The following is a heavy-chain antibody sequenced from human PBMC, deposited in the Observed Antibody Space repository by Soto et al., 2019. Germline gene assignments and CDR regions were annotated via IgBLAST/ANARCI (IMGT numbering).Heavy chain of an antibody. CDR1: GDSVSSNSAA. D-gene: IGHD4-17*01. J-gene: IGHJ4*02. V-gene: IGHV6-1*01. CDR3: ARDFDADSRTDFDY. CDR2: TYYRSKWHT. Sequence: SPTLSLTCAISGDSVSSNSAAWNWIRQSPSRGLEWLGRTYYRSKWHTDYAVSVRGRITINPDTPKNQFFLQLSSVTPEDTALYFCARDFDADSRTDFDYWGQGTLVTVSS.